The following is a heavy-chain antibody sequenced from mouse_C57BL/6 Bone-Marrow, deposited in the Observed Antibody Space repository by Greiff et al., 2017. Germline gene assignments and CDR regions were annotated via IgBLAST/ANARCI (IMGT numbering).Heavy chain of an antibody. CDR2: IDPNSGGT. D-gene: IGHD2-5*01. CDR1: GYTFTSYW. Sequence: QVQLKQPGAELVKPGASVKLSCMASGYTFTSYWMHWVQQRPGRGLEWIGRIDPNSGGTKYNEKFKSKATLTVAKHACTADMQLSSMTSEDSAADYCAHSNYFYWYFAVWGTGTTVTVSS. J-gene: IGHJ1*03. CDR3: AHSNYFYWYFAV. V-gene: IGHV1-72*01.